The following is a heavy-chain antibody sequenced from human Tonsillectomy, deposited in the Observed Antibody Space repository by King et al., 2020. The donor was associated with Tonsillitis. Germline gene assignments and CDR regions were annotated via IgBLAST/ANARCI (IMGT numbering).Heavy chain of an antibody. CDR2: IAYDGSNK. CDR1: GFIFRSYG. V-gene: IGHV3-30*03. CDR3: ARGFLVWLLRYVMDV. Sequence: VQLVESGGGVVQPGRSLRLSCAASGFIFRSYGMHWVRQAPGKGLEWVAVIAYDGSNKYYADSVKGRFTISRDNSKNTPYLQMNSLRAEDTAVYYCARGFLVWLLRYVMDVWGQGTTVTVSS. J-gene: IGHJ6*01. D-gene: IGHD3-3*01.